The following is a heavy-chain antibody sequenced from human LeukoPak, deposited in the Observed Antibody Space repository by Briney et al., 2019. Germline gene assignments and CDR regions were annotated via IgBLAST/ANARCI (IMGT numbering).Heavy chain of an antibody. V-gene: IGHV3-74*01. CDR1: GFTFSDYW. J-gene: IGHJ5*02. CDR3: ARDWWFDP. Sequence: GGSLRLSCATSGFTFSDYWMHWVRQAPGKGPVWVSRINDDGSTTNYADSVKGRFTISRDNAKNTLYLQMNSLRAEDTAVYYCARDWWFDPWGQGTLVTVSS. CDR2: INDDGSTT.